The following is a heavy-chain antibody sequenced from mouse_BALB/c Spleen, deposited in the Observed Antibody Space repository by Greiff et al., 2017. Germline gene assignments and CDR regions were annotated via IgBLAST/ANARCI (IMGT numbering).Heavy chain of an antibody. Sequence: EVHLVESGPELVKPGASVKISCKASGYSFTGYFMNWVKQSHGKSLEWIGRINPYNGDTFYNQKFKGKATLTVDKSSSTAHMELLSLTSEDSAVYYCGRGGYSHYYAMDYWGQGTSVTVSS. D-gene: IGHD2-14*01. CDR3: GRGGYSHYYAMDY. CDR1: GYSFTGYF. V-gene: IGHV1-37*01. CDR2: INPYNGDT. J-gene: IGHJ4*01.